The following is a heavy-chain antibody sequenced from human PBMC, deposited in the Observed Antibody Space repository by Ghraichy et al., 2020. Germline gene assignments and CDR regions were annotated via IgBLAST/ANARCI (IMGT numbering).Heavy chain of an antibody. CDR3: ARDSNLSVYAFDI. D-gene: IGHD4-11*01. CDR1: GGSLSSYY. Sequence: SQTLSLTCAVSGGSLSSYYWSWMRQPPGKGLEWIGYIYYSGRTNYNPSLKSRVTISVATSKNQFSLKLSSVTAADTAVYYCARDSNLSVYAFDIWGQGTMVTVSS. CDR2: IYYSGRT. V-gene: IGHV4-59*01. J-gene: IGHJ3*02.